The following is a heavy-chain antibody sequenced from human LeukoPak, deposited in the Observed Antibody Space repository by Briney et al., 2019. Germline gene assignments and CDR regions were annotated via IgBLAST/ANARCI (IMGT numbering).Heavy chain of an antibody. D-gene: IGHD3-3*01. CDR2: ISGSGGST. V-gene: IGHV3-23*01. CDR1: GFTFSSYA. CDR3: AKERGRDYDFWSGYPMDV. J-gene: IGHJ6*02. Sequence: PGGSLRLSCAASGFTFSSYAMSWVRQAPGKGLEWVSAISGSGGSTYYADSVKGRFTISRDNSKNTLYLQMNSLRAEDTAVYYCAKERGRDYDFWSGYPMDVWGQGTTVTVSS.